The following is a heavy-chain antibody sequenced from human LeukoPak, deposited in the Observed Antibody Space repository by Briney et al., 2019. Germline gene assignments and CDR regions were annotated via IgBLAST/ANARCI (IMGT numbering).Heavy chain of an antibody. J-gene: IGHJ4*02. CDR3: AKDRGGSYAFDY. V-gene: IGHV3-48*01. CDR2: ISSSGSTI. CDR1: GFTFSSYS. Sequence: GGSLRLSCAASGFTFSSYSMNWVRQAPGKGLEWVSYISSSGSTIYYADSVKGRFTISRDNSKNTLYLQMNSLRAEDTAVYYCAKDRGGSYAFDYWGQGTLVTVSS. D-gene: IGHD1-26*01.